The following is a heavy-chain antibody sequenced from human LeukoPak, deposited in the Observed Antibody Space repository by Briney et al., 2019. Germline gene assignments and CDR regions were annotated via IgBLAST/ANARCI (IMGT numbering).Heavy chain of an antibody. CDR1: GFTFDDYA. Sequence: GRSLRLSCAASGFTFDDYAIHWVRQAPGKGLEWVSGTSWNGDKTVYADSVKGRFTISRDNAKNSLYLHMDSLGTEDTALYYCAKETHSTMVPGYAFDIWGQGTMVTVSS. D-gene: IGHD2-8*01. J-gene: IGHJ3*02. CDR2: TSWNGDKT. CDR3: AKETHSTMVPGYAFDI. V-gene: IGHV3-9*01.